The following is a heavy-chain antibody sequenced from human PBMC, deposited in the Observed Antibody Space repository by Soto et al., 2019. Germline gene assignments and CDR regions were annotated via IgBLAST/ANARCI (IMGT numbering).Heavy chain of an antibody. CDR2: IYYSGST. CDR1: GGSISTGGYY. D-gene: IGHD4-17*01. CDR3: ARGLSVTLFDN. Sequence: QVQLQESGPGLVKPSQTLSLTCTVSGGSISTGGYYWTWIRQHPGKGLEWIGYIYYSGSTYYNPSLKSRVTISVDTSKNQFSLELSPVTAADKAVYYCARGLSVTLFDNWGQGTLVTVSS. J-gene: IGHJ4*02. V-gene: IGHV4-31*03.